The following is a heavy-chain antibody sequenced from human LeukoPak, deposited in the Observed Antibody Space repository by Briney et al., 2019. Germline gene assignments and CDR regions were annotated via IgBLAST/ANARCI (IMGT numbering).Heavy chain of an antibody. CDR3: ARRDVLLWFGEFDY. CDR2: INHSGST. CDR1: GVSFSGYY. D-gene: IGHD3-10*01. V-gene: IGHV4-34*01. Sequence: PSETLSLTCAVYGVSFSGYYWRWIRQPPGKGLELIGEINHSGSTNYNPSLKSRVTISVDTSKTQFSLRLSSVTAADTAVYYCARRDVLLWFGEFDYWGQGTLVTVSS. J-gene: IGHJ4*02.